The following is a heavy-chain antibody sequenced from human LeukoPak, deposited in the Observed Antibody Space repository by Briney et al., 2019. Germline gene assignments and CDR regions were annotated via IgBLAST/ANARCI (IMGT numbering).Heavy chain of an antibody. D-gene: IGHD3-10*01. V-gene: IGHV3-7*01. CDR2: IKQDGSEK. CDR1: GFTFSSYW. J-gene: IGHJ4*02. CDR3: GRDSPYSARGQPTDY. Sequence: GGSLRLSCAASGFTFSSYWMNWVRQSPGKGLEWVANIKQDGSEKYYVDSVEGRFTISRDNSKNSLYLQMNSLRAEDTAVYYCGRDSPYSARGQPTDYWGQGTLVTVSS.